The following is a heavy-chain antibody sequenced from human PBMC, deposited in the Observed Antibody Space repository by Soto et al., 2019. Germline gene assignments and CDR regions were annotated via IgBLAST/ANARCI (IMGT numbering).Heavy chain of an antibody. V-gene: IGHV3-15*01. D-gene: IGHD3-10*01. J-gene: IGHJ5*02. CDR2: IRGRAHGGTT. CDR1: GFTFINAW. Sequence: EVQLVESGGGLVKPGESLRLSCADSGFTFINAWLSWVRQAPGKRLEWVGRIRGRAHGGTTDYAAPVNGRFTVSRDDSQNMVFLQMNSLRTEDTDLYSCVNHLNYYDSGRRSAWGQGTLVTVSS. CDR3: VNHLNYYDSGRRSA.